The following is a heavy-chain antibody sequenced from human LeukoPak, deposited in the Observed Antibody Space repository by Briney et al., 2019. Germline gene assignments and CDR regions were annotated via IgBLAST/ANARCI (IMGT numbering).Heavy chain of an antibody. V-gene: IGHV1-24*01. CDR2: FDPEDGET. CDR1: GYTLTELS. D-gene: IGHD6-13*01. CDR3: ATERPGIAAAGTLNWFDP. Sequence: ASVKVSCKVSGYTLTELSMHWVRQAPGKGLEWMGGFDPEDGETIYAQKFQGRVTMTEDTSTDTAYMELSSLRSEDTAVCYCATERPGIAAAGTLNWFDPWGQGTLVTVSS. J-gene: IGHJ5*02.